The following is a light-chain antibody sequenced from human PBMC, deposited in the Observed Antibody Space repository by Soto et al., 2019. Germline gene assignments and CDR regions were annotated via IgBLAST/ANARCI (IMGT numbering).Light chain of an antibody. V-gene: IGKV3-15*01. CDR2: GAF. CDR3: QQYNNWRT. Sequence: EIVMTQSPATLSVSPGERATLSCRAGQSVSSNLAWYQQKPGQAPRLLIYGAFTRATGIPARFSGSGSGTEFTLTISSLQSEDFAVYYCQQYNNWRTFGQGTKVKIK. CDR1: QSVSSN. J-gene: IGKJ1*01.